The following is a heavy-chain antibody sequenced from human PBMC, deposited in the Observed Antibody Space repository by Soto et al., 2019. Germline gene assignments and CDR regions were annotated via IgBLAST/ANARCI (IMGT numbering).Heavy chain of an antibody. CDR1: GFTFSSYG. CDR3: TGEVASGY. D-gene: IGHD2-8*02. CDR2: ISKDGSVK. Sequence: QVQLVESGGGVVQPGRSLRLSCAASGFTFSSYGMHWVRQAPGKGLEWVAVISKDGSVKYYADSVKGRFTISRDNSQNTLYLQTKRLGAEDAAVYYCTGEVASGYWGQGTLVTVSS. V-gene: IGHV3-30*03. J-gene: IGHJ4*02.